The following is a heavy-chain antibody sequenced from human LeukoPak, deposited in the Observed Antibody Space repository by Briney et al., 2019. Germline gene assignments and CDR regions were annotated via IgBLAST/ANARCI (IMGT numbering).Heavy chain of an antibody. CDR1: GFTFRDYT. V-gene: IGHV3-21*01. D-gene: IGHD2-2*01. CDR2: INKGGSYM. Sequence: GGSLRLSCAASGFTFRDYTMNWVRQTPGKGLEWVSAINKGGSYMTYADSVKGRFTVSRDNAKNSLLLQMNNLRVEDTAVYFCAREVLIVVEPAANTINYWGQGTRVTVSS. CDR3: AREVLIVVEPAANTINY. J-gene: IGHJ4*02.